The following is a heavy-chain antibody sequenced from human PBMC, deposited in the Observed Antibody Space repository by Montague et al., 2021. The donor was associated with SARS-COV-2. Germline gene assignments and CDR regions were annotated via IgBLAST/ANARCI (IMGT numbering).Heavy chain of an antibody. V-gene: IGHV4-59*01. CDR2: ISDSGST. J-gene: IGHJ4*02. Sequence: SETLSLTCTDSGGSISSFYWSWFRQPPGKGLEWFGYISDSGSTNYNPSLKSRVTISVDTTKNQFSLKLSSVTAADTAVYYCARVGAYGDYPTPPTFDYWGQGTLVTVSS. CDR1: GGSISSFY. CDR3: ARVGAYGDYPTPPTFDY. D-gene: IGHD4-17*01.